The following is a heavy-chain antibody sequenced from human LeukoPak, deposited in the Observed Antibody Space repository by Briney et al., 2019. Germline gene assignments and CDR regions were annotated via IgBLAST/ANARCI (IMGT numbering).Heavy chain of an antibody. D-gene: IGHD2-2*01. Sequence: ASVKVSCKASGGTFSSYAISWVRQAPGQGLEWMGGIIPIFGTANYAQKFQGRVTITADESTSTAYMELSSLRSEDTAVYYCAPFLGYCSSTSCCERWVDWGQGTLVTVSS. J-gene: IGHJ4*02. CDR3: APFLGYCSSTSCCERWVD. CDR1: GGTFSSYA. CDR2: IIPIFGTA. V-gene: IGHV1-69*01.